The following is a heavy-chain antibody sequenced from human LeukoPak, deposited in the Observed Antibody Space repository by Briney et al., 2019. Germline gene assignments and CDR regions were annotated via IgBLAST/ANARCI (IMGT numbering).Heavy chain of an antibody. CDR2: IYYSGST. Sequence: PSQTLSLTCTVSGGSISSGDYYWSWIRQPPGKGLEWIGYIYYSGSTYYNPSLKSRVTISVDTSKNQFSLKLSSVTAADTAVYYCARDLTVGYYFHYWGQGTLVTVSS. J-gene: IGHJ4*02. CDR1: GGSISSGDYY. V-gene: IGHV4-30-4*01. CDR3: ARDLTVGYYFHY. D-gene: IGHD4-23*01.